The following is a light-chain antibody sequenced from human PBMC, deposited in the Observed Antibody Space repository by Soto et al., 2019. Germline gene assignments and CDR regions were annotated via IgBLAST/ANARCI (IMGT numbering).Light chain of an antibody. CDR3: QQYDSFPLT. CDR2: TAS. J-gene: IGKJ4*01. Sequence: DIQMTQSPSSLSASVGDSVTITCRASQGINKILAWFQQKPGTAPKSLISTASHLQSGVPSRFSGSGSGTHCALTITNLQPEDFAAYYCQQYDSFPLTFGGGTRVEIK. V-gene: IGKV1-16*01. CDR1: QGINKI.